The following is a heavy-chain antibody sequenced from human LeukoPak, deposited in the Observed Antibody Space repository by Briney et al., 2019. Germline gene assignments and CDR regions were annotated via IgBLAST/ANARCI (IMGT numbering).Heavy chain of an antibody. CDR2: ISYDGSNK. CDR3: AKLPALHYYDSSGYYPSGAFDI. J-gene: IGHJ3*02. CDR1: GFTFSSYG. Sequence: GGSLRLSCAASGFTFSSYGMHWVRQVPGKGLEWVAVISYDGSNKYYADSVKGRFTISRDNSKNTLYLQMNSLRAEDTAVYYCAKLPALHYYDSSGYYPSGAFDIWGQGTMVTVSS. D-gene: IGHD3-22*01. V-gene: IGHV3-30*18.